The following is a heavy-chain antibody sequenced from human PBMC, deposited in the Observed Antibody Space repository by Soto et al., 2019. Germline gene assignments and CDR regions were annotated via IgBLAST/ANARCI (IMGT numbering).Heavy chain of an antibody. CDR2: ISTEGFNK. D-gene: IGHD2-21*02. J-gene: IGHJ2*01. CDR1: GFSFSTYG. V-gene: IGHV3-30*18. CDR3: AKDVVTSGYFAL. Sequence: QVQLVESGGGVVQPGRSLRLSCAASGFSFSTYGMHWVRQAPGKGLEWLAFISTEGFNKYYADDVTGRFTTSRDDSNNTRDLQMDSLRAEDTAVYYCAKDVVTSGYFALWGRGTRFAISS.